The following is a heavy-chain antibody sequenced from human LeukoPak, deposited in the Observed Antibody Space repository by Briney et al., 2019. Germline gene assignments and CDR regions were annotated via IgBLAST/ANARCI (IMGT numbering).Heavy chain of an antibody. CDR3: ARDHDWEIFDN. CDR2: ISYDGSNK. V-gene: IGHV3-30-3*01. Sequence: QPGRSLRLSCAASGFTFSSYAMHWVRQAPGKGLEWVAVISYDGSNKYYADSVKGRFTISRDNSKNTLYLQMNSLRAEDTAVYYCARDHDWEIFDNWGQGTLVTVSS. CDR1: GFTFSSYA. J-gene: IGHJ4*02. D-gene: IGHD3-9*01.